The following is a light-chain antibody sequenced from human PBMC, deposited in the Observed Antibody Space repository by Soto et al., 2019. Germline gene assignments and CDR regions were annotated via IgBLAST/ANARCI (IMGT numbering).Light chain of an antibody. CDR1: SSDVGGYNY. Sequence: QSALTQPASVSGSPGQSITISCTGTSSDVGGYNYVSWYQHHPGKAPKLMIYEVSNRPSGVSNRFSGAKSGNTASLNISGLQAEDEADYYCSSYTSSSTPYVFGTGTKLTVL. CDR2: EVS. J-gene: IGLJ1*01. CDR3: SSYTSSSTPYV. V-gene: IGLV2-14*01.